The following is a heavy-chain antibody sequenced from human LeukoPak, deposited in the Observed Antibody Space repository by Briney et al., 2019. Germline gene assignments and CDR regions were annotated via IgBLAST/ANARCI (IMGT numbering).Heavy chain of an antibody. V-gene: IGHV1-8*01. D-gene: IGHD2-2*02. CDR3: ARELGYCSSTSCYNAGWFDP. Sequence: ASVKVSCKASGYTFTSYDINWVRQATGQGLEWMGWMNPNSGNTGYAQKFQGRVTMTRNTSISTAYMELSSLRSEDTAVYYCARELGYCSSTSCYNAGWFDPWGQGTLVTVSS. CDR2: MNPNSGNT. J-gene: IGHJ5*02. CDR1: GYTFTSYD.